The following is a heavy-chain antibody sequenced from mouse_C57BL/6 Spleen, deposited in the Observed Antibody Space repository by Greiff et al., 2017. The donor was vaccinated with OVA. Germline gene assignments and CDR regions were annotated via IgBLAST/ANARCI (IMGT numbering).Heavy chain of an antibody. J-gene: IGHJ3*01. D-gene: IGHD1-3*01. CDR1: GFTFSSYT. Sequence: EVHLVESGGGLVKPGGSLKLSCAASGFTFSSYTMSWVRQTPEKRLEWVATISGGGGNTYYPDSVKGRFTISRDNAKNTLYLQMSSLRSEDTALYYCARHELDWFAYWGQGTLVTVSA. CDR2: ISGGGGNT. V-gene: IGHV5-9*01. CDR3: ARHELDWFAY.